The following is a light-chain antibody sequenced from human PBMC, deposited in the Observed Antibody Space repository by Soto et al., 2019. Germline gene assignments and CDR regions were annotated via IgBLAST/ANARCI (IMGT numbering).Light chain of an antibody. Sequence: DLQMTQSPSSVSASVGDRVTITCRPSQDINRDLGWYQQRPGKPPKLLIHTASSLAAGVPSRFSASGSGTEFSLTINSLQAEDFATYYCQQANSLPPTFGGGTRVDIK. CDR2: TAS. CDR3: QQANSLPPT. CDR1: QDINRD. J-gene: IGKJ4*01. V-gene: IGKV1-12*01.